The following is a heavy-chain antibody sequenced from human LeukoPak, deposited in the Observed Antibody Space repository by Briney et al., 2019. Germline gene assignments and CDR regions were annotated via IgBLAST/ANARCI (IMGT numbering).Heavy chain of an antibody. CDR1: GFTFSSFT. Sequence: GGSLRLSCATSGFTFSSFTMNWVRQAPGKGLEWVSYISGSGSTKYYADSVKGRITISRDNAKKSLYLQMNSLRAEDTAVYYCARKNYGSGSFPIDYWGQGTLVTVSS. V-gene: IGHV3-48*04. J-gene: IGHJ4*02. CDR2: ISGSGSTK. CDR3: ARKNYGSGSFPIDY. D-gene: IGHD3-10*01.